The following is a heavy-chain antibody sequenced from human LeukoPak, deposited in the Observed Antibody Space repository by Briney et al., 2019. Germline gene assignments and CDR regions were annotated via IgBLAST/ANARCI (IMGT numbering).Heavy chain of an antibody. CDR1: GFTFSSYS. Sequence: GGSLRLSCAASGFTFSSYSMNWVRQAPGKGLEWVSSISSSSSYIYYADSVKGRFTISRDNSKNTLYLQMNSLRAEDTAVYYCARGTPSSSGWLYYGMDVWGQGTTVTVSS. CDR2: ISSSSSYI. J-gene: IGHJ6*02. D-gene: IGHD6-19*01. CDR3: ARGTPSSSGWLYYGMDV. V-gene: IGHV3-21*01.